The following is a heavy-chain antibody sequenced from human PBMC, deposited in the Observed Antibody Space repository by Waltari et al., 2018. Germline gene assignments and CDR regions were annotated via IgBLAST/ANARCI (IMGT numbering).Heavy chain of an antibody. CDR3: ARAQHSGIYWMDV. CDR1: GGHFSASA. D-gene: IGHD1-26*01. Sequence: QVQLVQSGAEVKKPGSSVTVSCTASGGHFSASAINWVRQAPGQGLEWMARIIPILRKVDYAQNFQGRVTITADASSRTAYMEVSSLTSDDTAIYYCARAQHSGIYWMDVWDKGTRINVSA. CDR2: IIPILRKV. J-gene: IGHJ6*04. V-gene: IGHV1-69*11.